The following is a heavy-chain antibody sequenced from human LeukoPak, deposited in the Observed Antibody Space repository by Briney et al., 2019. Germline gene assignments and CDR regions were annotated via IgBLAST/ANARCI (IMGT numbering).Heavy chain of an antibody. CDR2: INPNSGGT. CDR3: ARDEYYGSGRPPATDS. Sequence: ASVKVSCKASGYRLTAYYMHWVRQAPGQGLEWMGWINPNSGGTNYAQKFQGRVTMTRDTSISTAYMELSRLTSDDTAMYYCARDEYYGSGRPPATDSWGQGTLVTVSS. CDR1: GYRLTAYY. V-gene: IGHV1-2*02. J-gene: IGHJ4*02. D-gene: IGHD3-10*01.